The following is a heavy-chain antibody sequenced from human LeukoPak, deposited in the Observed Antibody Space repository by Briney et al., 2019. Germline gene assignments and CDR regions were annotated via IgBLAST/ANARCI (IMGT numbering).Heavy chain of an antibody. V-gene: IGHV3-7*03. J-gene: IGHJ4*02. CDR2: IKNDGSEX. D-gene: IGHD6-13*01. CDR3: ATSTAAAGTD. CDR1: GFVFRNYF. Sequence: PGGSLRLSCAASGFVFRNYFMSWVRQAPGKGLEWVASIKNDGSEXYYVDSVRGRYTISRDNAKNSLYLQMNSLGAEDTAIYYCATSTAAAGTDWGQGTLVTVSS.